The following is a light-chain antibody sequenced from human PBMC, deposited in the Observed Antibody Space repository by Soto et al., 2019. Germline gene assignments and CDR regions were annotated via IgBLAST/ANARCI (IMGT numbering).Light chain of an antibody. CDR1: QSVLYSSNNKNY. CDR2: WAS. Sequence: DIVMTQSPDSLAVSLGERATINCKSSQSVLYSSNNKNYLAWYQQKPGQPPKLLIYWASTRESGVPDRFSGSGSGTDFTLTISILQAEDVAVYYCQQYYGTPPYTFGQGTKLEIK. CDR3: QQYYGTPPYT. V-gene: IGKV4-1*01. J-gene: IGKJ2*01.